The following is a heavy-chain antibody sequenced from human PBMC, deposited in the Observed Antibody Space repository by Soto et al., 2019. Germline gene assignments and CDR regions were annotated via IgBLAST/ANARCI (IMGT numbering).Heavy chain of an antibody. D-gene: IGHD5-12*01. CDR1: GGSLSGYY. V-gene: IGHV4-34*01. J-gene: IGHJ4*02. CDR3: ARGQEGVVATH. Sequence: QVQLQQWGAGLLKPSETLSLNCAVKGGSLSGYYWSWIRQPPGKGLEWIGEINDGGRTNYSPSLKSRAPISSDTSNNQFSLRLYSVTAADTGVYYCARGQEGVVATHWDQGTLVTVSS. CDR2: INDGGRT.